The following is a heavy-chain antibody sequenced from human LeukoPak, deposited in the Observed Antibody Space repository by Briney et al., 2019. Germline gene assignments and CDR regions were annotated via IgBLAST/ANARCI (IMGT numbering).Heavy chain of an antibody. D-gene: IGHD1-26*01. CDR3: AREAAVGAIPNYFDY. V-gene: IGHV4-39*07. Sequence: SETLSLTCTVSGGSISSSSYYWGWIRQPPGKGLEWIGSIYYSGSTYYNPSLKSRVTISVDTSKNQFSLKPSSVTAADTAVYYCAREAAVGAIPNYFDYWGQGTLVTVSS. J-gene: IGHJ4*02. CDR2: IYYSGST. CDR1: GGSISSSSYY.